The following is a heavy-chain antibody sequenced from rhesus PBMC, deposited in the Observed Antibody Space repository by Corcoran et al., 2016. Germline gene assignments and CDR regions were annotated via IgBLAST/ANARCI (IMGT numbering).Heavy chain of an antibody. Sequence: QVQLQESGPGVVKPSETLSLTCAVSGGSISGYNYWSWIRQPPGKGLEWIGSIYSNSESTKYNPSLKSRVTISKDTSKNQFSLKLSSVTATDTAVYYCARDEYSGSDRFDVWGPGVLVTVSS. CDR1: GGSISGYNY. J-gene: IGHJ5-1*01. CDR3: ARDEYSGSDRFDV. D-gene: IGHD6-25*01. CDR2: IYSNSEST. V-gene: IGHV4S12*01.